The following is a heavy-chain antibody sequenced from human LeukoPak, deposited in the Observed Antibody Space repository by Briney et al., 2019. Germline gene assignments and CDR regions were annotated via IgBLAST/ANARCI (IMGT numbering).Heavy chain of an antibody. J-gene: IGHJ4*02. CDR2: INHSGST. Sequence: SETLSLTCTVSGGSISSDDYYWSWIRQPPGKGLEWIGEINHSGSTNYNPSLKSRVTISVDTSKNQFSLKLSSVTAADTAVYYCARGKGPIAADIDYWGQGTLVTVSS. CDR1: GGSISSDDYY. CDR3: ARGKGPIAADIDY. D-gene: IGHD6-13*01. V-gene: IGHV4-34*01.